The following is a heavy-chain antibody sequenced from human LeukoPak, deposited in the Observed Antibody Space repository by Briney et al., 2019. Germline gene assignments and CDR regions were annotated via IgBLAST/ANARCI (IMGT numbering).Heavy chain of an antibody. D-gene: IGHD2-8*01. CDR2: INYSGNT. J-gene: IGHJ5*02. Sequence: PSETLSLTCTVSGGSISSSYWSWIRQPPGKGLEWVGYINYSGNTNYNPSLKGRVTMSVDMSKNHFSLKLRSVTAADTAVYYCARDSVYATNWFEPWGQGTLVTVSS. V-gene: IGHV4-59*01. CDR1: GGSISSSY. CDR3: ARDSVYATNWFEP.